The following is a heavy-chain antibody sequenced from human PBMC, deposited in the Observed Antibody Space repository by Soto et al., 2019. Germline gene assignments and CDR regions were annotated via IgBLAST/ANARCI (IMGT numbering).Heavy chain of an antibody. Sequence: LSLTCAASGFTFSSYWMSWVRQAPGKGLEWVANIKQDGSEKYYVDSVKGRFTISRDNAKNSLYLQMNSLRAEDTAVYYCARAYYDFWSGYPSGIGSYYFDYWGQGTLVTVSS. V-gene: IGHV3-7*01. CDR2: IKQDGSEK. CDR1: GFTFSSYW. CDR3: ARAYYDFWSGYPSGIGSYYFDY. J-gene: IGHJ4*02. D-gene: IGHD3-3*01.